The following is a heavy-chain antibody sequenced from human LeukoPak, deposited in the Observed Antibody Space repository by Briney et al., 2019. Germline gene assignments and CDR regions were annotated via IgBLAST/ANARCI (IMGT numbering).Heavy chain of an antibody. D-gene: IGHD3-3*01. Sequence: SETLSLTCTVPGGSISSYYWSWIRQPAGKGLEWIGRIYTSGSTNYNPSLKSRVTMSIDKSKNQFSLRLTSVTASDTAVYYCVRIFGYYQEAMDVWGPGITVTVSS. CDR3: VRIFGYYQEAMDV. V-gene: IGHV4-4*07. J-gene: IGHJ6*02. CDR1: GGSISSYY. CDR2: IYTSGST.